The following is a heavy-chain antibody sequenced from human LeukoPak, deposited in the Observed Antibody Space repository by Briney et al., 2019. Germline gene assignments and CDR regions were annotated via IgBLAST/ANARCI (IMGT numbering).Heavy chain of an antibody. D-gene: IGHD1-1*01. CDR3: AKGLDAASGLANFDY. V-gene: IGHV1-18*01. CDR1: GYTFSYFG. Sequence: GASVKVSCKGSGYTFSYFGINWVRQAPGQGLEWMGWINGYNGNTNYTQKWEGRLYLKKDTATSTVYMELKDLKSDDPGVYFRAKGLDAASGLANFDYWGQGTLVPVSS. J-gene: IGHJ4*02. CDR2: INGYNGNT.